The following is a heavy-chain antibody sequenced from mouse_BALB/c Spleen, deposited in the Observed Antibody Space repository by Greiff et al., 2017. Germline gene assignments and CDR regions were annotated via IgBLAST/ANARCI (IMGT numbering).Heavy chain of an antibody. J-gene: IGHJ3*01. CDR1: GFTFSSYA. CDR3: ARNYRYDEGAWFAY. D-gene: IGHD2-14*01. CDR2: ISSGGSYT. Sequence: EVQLVESGGGLVKPGGSLKLSCAASGFTFSSYAMSWVRQTPEKRLEWVATISSGGSYTYYPDSVKGRFTISRDNAKNTLYLQMSSLRSEDTAMYYCARNYRYDEGAWFAYWGQGTLVTVSA. V-gene: IGHV5-9-3*01.